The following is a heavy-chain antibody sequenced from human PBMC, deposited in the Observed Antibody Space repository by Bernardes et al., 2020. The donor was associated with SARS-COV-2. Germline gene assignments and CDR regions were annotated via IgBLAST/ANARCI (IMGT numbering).Heavy chain of an antibody. CDR2: IRNSGTT. D-gene: IGHD3-10*01. J-gene: IGHJ6*02. CDR1: GDPISSGGYY. CDR3: ARDGVVRGFIFQRNPKYYYGIDV. Sequence: SETLSLTCTVSGDPISSGGYYWSWVRQLPGKGLEWMGYIRNSGTTSYNPSLESRVTISLDTSKNQFSLKLSSVTAADTAVYYCARDGVVRGFIFQRNPKYYYGIDVWGQGTTVTVSS. V-gene: IGHV4-31*03.